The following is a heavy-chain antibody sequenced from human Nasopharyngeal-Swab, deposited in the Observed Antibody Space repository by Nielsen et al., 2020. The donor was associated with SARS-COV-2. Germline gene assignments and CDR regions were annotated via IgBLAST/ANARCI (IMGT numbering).Heavy chain of an antibody. CDR1: GFTFSSYA. Sequence: GGSLRLSCAASGFTFSSYAMSWVRQAPGKGLEWVAASSGSGGSTYYADSVKGRFTISRDNSKNTLYLQMNSLRAVYTAVYYCANDFSVAWIQLWLHTDEVGKALWGQGTTVTVSS. CDR3: ANDFSVAWIQLWLHTDEVGKAL. V-gene: IGHV3-23*01. D-gene: IGHD5-18*01. CDR2: SSGSGGST. J-gene: IGHJ6*02.